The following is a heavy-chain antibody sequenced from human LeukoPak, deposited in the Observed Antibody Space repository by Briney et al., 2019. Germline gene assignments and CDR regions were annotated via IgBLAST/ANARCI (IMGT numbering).Heavy chain of an antibody. V-gene: IGHV5-51*01. J-gene: IGHJ3*02. CDR1: GYSFTSYW. D-gene: IGHD2-2*01. CDR2: IYPGESDL. Sequence: GESLKISCKGSGYSFTSYWIGWVRQMPGKGLGGMGIIYPGESDLRFSPSFQGQVIISADKSISTAYLQWSSLKASDTAIYYCARSCSSTSCYLTDAFDIWGQGTMVTVSS. CDR3: ARSCSSTSCYLTDAFDI.